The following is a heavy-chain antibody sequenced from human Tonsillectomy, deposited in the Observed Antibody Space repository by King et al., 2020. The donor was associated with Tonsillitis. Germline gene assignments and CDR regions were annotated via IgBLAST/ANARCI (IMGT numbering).Heavy chain of an antibody. CDR2: IWYDGSSK. CDR1: GFTFSSYG. Sequence: QLVQSGGGVVQPGRSLRLSCAASGFTFSSYGMHWVRQAPGKGLEWVAVIWYDGSSKYYADSVKGRFTISRDNSKNTLYLQMNSLRAADTAVYYCARALYGSGSLDLYYFDYWGQGTLVTVSS. J-gene: IGHJ4*02. CDR3: ARALYGSGSLDLYYFDY. D-gene: IGHD3-10*01. V-gene: IGHV3-33*01.